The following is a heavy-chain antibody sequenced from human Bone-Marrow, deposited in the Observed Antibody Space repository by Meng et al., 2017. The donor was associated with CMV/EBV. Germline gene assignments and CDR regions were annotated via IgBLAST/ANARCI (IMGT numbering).Heavy chain of an antibody. V-gene: IGHV3-30*04. CDR1: GFTFSSYA. J-gene: IGHJ6*02. D-gene: IGHD6-19*01. CDR2: ISYDGSNK. Sequence: GGSLRLSCAASGFTFSSYAMHWVRQAPGKGLEWVAVISYDGSNKYYADSVKGRFTISRDNSKNTLYLQMNSLRAEDTAVYYCARDRVSDSSGWLYYYYYGMDVWGQGTTVAVSS. CDR3: ARDRVSDSSGWLYYYYYGMDV.